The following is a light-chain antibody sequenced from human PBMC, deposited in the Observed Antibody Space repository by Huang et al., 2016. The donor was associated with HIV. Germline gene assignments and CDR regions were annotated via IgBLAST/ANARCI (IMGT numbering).Light chain of an antibody. CDR1: RDISTF. CDR2: SAS. CDR3: QQSYSSPLT. Sequence: DVQMTQSPSSLSASVGDSVTLTCRASRDISTFLHWYQHKPGKAPNLLVHSASTLQSGVPSRFRGSGSGTDFTLTSSILQPEDFATYFCQQSYSSPLTFGGGTKVEI. J-gene: IGKJ4*01. V-gene: IGKV1-39*01.